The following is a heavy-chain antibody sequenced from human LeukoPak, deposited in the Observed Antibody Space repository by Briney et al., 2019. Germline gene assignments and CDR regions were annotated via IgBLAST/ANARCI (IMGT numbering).Heavy chain of an antibody. D-gene: IGHD1-1*01. J-gene: IGHJ4*02. Sequence: GASVKVSCKASGYTFTGYYIHWVRQAPGQGLECMGWIIPIFGTANYAQKFQGRVTITTDESTSTAYMELSSLRSEDTAVYYCASGLEEDYWGQGTLVTVSS. CDR2: IIPIFGTA. CDR1: GYTFTGYY. CDR3: ASGLEEDY. V-gene: IGHV1-69*05.